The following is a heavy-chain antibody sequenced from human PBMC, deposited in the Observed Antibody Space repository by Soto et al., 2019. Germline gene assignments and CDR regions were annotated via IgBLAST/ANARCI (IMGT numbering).Heavy chain of an antibody. J-gene: IGHJ4*02. CDR2: ISYDGSDK. V-gene: IGHV3-30*18. CDR3: AKAVRFLEWSNVFDY. Sequence: GGSLRLSCAASGFTFSSYGMHWVRQAPGKGLEWVAVISYDGSDKYFADSVKGRFTISRDNSKNTLYLQMNSLRAEDTAVYYCAKAVRFLEWSNVFDYWGQGTLVTVSS. D-gene: IGHD3-3*01. CDR1: GFTFSSYG.